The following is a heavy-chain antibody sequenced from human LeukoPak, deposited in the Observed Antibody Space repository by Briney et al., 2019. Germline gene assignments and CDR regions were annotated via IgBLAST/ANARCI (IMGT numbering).Heavy chain of an antibody. J-gene: IGHJ3*02. CDR3: ARGGREVHAFDI. Sequence: SVKVSCKASGYTFTSYGINWVRQAPGQGLEWMGGIIPIFGTANYAQKFQGRVTITADKSTSTAYKELSSLRSEDTAVYYCARGGREVHAFDIWGQGTMVTVSS. CDR1: GYTFTSYG. CDR2: IIPIFGTA. V-gene: IGHV1-69*06.